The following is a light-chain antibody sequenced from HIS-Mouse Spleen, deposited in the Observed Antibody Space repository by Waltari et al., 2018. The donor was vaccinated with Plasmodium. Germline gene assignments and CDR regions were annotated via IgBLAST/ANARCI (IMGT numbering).Light chain of an antibody. V-gene: IGLV2-23*01. Sequence: QSALTQPASVSGSPGQSITISCPGTSRDVGSYNLVSWYQQHPGQAPKLMIYEGSKRPSGVSNRFSGSKSGNTASLTISGLQAEDEADYYCCSYAGSSTLVFGGGTKLTVL. CDR3: CSYAGSSTLV. J-gene: IGLJ2*01. CDR1: SRDVGSYNL. CDR2: EGS.